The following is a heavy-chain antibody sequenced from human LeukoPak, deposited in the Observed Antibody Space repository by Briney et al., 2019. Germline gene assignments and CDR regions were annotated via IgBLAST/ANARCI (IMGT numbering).Heavy chain of an antibody. J-gene: IGHJ4*02. D-gene: IGHD5-18*01. Sequence: GGPLGFSCEPPGLPFRPFPISWFGSPQGRGLGWVSSIFPSGGEIHYADSVRGRFTISRDNSKSILSLQMNSLRAEDTAIYYCATYRQVLLPFESWGQGTLVTVSS. CDR1: GLPFRPFP. CDR2: IFPSGGEI. CDR3: ATYRQVLLPFES. V-gene: IGHV3-23*01.